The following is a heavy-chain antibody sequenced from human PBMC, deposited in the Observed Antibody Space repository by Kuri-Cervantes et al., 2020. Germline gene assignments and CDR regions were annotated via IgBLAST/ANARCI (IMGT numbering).Heavy chain of an antibody. J-gene: IGHJ4*02. CDR3: SHTETHYYESSGFDY. CDR2: IYWNDDK. D-gene: IGHD3-22*01. Sequence: SGPTLVKPTQILTLTCTFSGFSLSTSGVGVGWIRQPPGKALEWLALIYWNDDKRYSPSLKSRLTITKDTSKNQVVLTMTNMDPLDTATYYCSHTETHYYESSGFDYWGQGTRVTVYS. CDR1: GFSLSTSGVG. V-gene: IGHV2-5*01.